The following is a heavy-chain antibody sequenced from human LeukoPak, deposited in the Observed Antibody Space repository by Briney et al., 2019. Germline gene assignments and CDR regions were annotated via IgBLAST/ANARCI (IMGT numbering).Heavy chain of an antibody. CDR1: GYTFASYG. CDR2: ISAYNGNT. V-gene: IGHV1-18*01. J-gene: IGHJ4*02. CDR3: ARLLGYYYDSSGFPFDY. Sequence: GASVKVSCKASGYTFASYGISWVRQAPGQGLEWMGWISAYNGNTKYAQKLQGRVTMTTDISTSTAYMELRSLRSDDTAVYYCARLLGYYYDSSGFPFDYWGQGTLVTVSS. D-gene: IGHD3-22*01.